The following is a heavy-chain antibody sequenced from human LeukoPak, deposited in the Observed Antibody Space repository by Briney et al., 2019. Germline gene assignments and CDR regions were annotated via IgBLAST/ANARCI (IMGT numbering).Heavy chain of an antibody. V-gene: IGHV5-51*01. D-gene: IGHD6-19*01. CDR3: ARRKKYSSGWYAAFDI. Sequence: KVSCKASGYTFTSYWIGWVRQMPGKGLEWMGIIYPGDSDTRYSPSFQGQVTISADKSISTAYLQWSSLKASDTAMYYCARRKKYSSGWYAAFDIWGQGTMVTVSS. CDR1: GYTFTSYW. CDR2: IYPGDSDT. J-gene: IGHJ3*02.